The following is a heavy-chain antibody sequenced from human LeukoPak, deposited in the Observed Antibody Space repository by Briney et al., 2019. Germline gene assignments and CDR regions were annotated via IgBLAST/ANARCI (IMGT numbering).Heavy chain of an antibody. J-gene: IGHJ5*02. CDR2: IYYSGST. CDR1: GGSISSYY. V-gene: IGHV4-59*01. Sequence: SETLSLTCTVSGGSISSYYWSWIRQPPGKGLEWIGYIYYSGSTNYNPSLRSRVTISVDTSKSQFSLKLSSMTAADTAVYYCARVSYSSGWYNWFDPWGQGTLVTVSS. CDR3: ARVSYSSGWYNWFDP. D-gene: IGHD6-19*01.